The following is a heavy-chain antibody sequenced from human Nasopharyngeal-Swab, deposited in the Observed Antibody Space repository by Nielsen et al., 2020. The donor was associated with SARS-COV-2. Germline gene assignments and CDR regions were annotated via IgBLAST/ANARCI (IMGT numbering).Heavy chain of an antibody. D-gene: IGHD6-13*01. Sequence: WARQAPGQGLGWMGWINTNTGHPTYAQGLTGRFVFSLDTSVSTAYLQISSLKAEDTAVYNCARAGRGSSSWYVMDYYYGMDVWGQGTTVTVSS. V-gene: IGHV7-4-1*02. CDR3: ARAGRGSSSWYVMDYYYGMDV. J-gene: IGHJ6*02. CDR2: INTNTGHP.